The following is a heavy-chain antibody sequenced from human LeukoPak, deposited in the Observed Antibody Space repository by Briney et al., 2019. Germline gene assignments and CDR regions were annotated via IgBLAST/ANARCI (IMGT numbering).Heavy chain of an antibody. J-gene: IGHJ5*02. V-gene: IGHV3-21*01. D-gene: IGHD3-9*01. CDR1: GFTFSGFG. CDR2: ISSSSSYI. CDR3: ARDLFRYYDILTGGWFDP. Sequence: PGGSLRLSCAASGFTFSGFGMNWVRQAPGKGLEWVSSISSSSSYIYYADSVKGRSTISRDNAKKSLYLQMNSLRAEDTAVYYCARDLFRYYDILTGGWFDPWGQGTLVTVSS.